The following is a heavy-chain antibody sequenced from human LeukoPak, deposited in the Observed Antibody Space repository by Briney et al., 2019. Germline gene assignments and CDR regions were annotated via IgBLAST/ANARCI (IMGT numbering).Heavy chain of an antibody. Sequence: ASVRVSCKASGYTFTDYYIHWVRQAPGQGLEWMGWINPNSDYTFYAQKFQGRVTLTRDTSISTVYMELTTLTSDDTALYYFAVAPGHYWGQGTLVSVSA. CDR1: GYTFTDYY. D-gene: IGHD2-21*01. CDR3: AVAPGHY. V-gene: IGHV1-2*02. CDR2: INPNSDYT. J-gene: IGHJ4*02.